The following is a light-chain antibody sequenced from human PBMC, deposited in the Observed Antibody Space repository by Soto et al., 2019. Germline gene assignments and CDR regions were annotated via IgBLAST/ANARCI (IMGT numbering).Light chain of an antibody. CDR2: EVS. J-gene: IGLJ1*01. CDR3: ISYTGSSTSYV. CDR1: SSDVGGYNY. V-gene: IGLV2-14*01. Sequence: QSALTQPASVSGSPGQSITISCTGTSSDVGGYNYVSWYQQHPGKAPKLIIYEVSNRPSGVSNRFSGSKSGNTASLTISGLQAEDEADYYCISYTGSSTSYVFGSGTKLTVL.